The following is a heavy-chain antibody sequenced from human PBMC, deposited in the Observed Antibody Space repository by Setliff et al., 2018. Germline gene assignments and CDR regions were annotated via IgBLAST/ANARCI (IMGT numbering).Heavy chain of an antibody. Sequence: SETLSLTCAVSGGSISSGGYSWSWIRQPPGKGLEWIGYIYHSGSTYYNPSLKSRVTISVDRSKNQFSLKLSSVTAADTAVYYCARDGSTFGGVIADRGAFDIWGQGTMVTVS. V-gene: IGHV4-30-2*01. CDR2: IYHSGST. CDR1: GGSISSGGYS. J-gene: IGHJ3*02. D-gene: IGHD3-16*02. CDR3: ARDGSTFGGVIADRGAFDI.